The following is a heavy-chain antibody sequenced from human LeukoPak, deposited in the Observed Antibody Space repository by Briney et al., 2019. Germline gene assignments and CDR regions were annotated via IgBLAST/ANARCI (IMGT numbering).Heavy chain of an antibody. CDR3: ARFGDSLDY. D-gene: IGHD4-17*01. Sequence: GGSLRLSCEASGFTFISHSMNWVRQAPGKGLEWVASISSSSNYIYYADSVKGRFTISRDNAKNSQYLQMNSLRAEDTAVYYCARFGDSLDYWGQGIPVTVSS. V-gene: IGHV3-21*01. CDR1: GFTFISHS. CDR2: ISSSSNYI. J-gene: IGHJ4*02.